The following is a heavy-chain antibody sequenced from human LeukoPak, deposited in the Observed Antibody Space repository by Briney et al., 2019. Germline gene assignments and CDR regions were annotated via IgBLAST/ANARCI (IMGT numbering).Heavy chain of an antibody. D-gene: IGHD6-13*01. CDR1: GESFSGYY. V-gene: IGHV4-34*01. J-gene: IGHJ4*02. CDR2: INNSGST. Sequence: KSSETLSLTCGVYGESFSGYYWSWIRQPPGKGLEWIGEINNSGSTNYNPSLKSRVTISVDTSKNQFSLKLSSVTAADTAVYYCVRDIAAAGGFDYWGQGTLVTVSS. CDR3: VRDIAAAGGFDY.